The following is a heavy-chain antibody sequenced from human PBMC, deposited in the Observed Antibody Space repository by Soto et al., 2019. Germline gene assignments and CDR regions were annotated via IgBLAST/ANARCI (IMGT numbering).Heavy chain of an antibody. D-gene: IGHD4-17*01. CDR1: GFTFSSYA. J-gene: IGHJ6*02. V-gene: IGHV3-23*01. CDR2: ISGSGGST. Sequence: EVQLLESGGGLVQPGGSLRLSCAASGFTFSSYAMSWVRQAPGKGLEWVSAISGSGGSTYYADSVKGRFTISRDNSKNTLYLQMNSLRAEDTAVYYCAKDAYLLDYGDYYYYGMDVWGQGTTVTVSS. CDR3: AKDAYLLDYGDYYYYGMDV.